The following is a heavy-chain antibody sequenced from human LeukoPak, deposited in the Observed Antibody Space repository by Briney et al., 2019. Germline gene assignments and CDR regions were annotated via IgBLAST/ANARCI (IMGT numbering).Heavy chain of an antibody. V-gene: IGHV4-61*01. CDR1: GGSVSSGSYY. CDR2: IYYSGST. Sequence: SETLSLTCTVSGGSVSSGSYYWSWIRQPPGKGLEWIGYIYYSGSTNYNPSLKCRVTISVDTSKNQFSLKLSSVTAADTAVYYCARGDDYAGPFGYWGQGTLVTVSS. J-gene: IGHJ4*02. CDR3: ARGDDYAGPFGY. D-gene: IGHD4-17*01.